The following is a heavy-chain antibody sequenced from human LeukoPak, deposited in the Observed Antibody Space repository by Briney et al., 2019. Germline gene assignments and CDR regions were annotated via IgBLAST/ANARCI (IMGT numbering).Heavy chain of an antibody. Sequence: ASVKVSCKASGFTFSSSAMQWVRQARGQRLEWIGWIVVGSGNTNYVQKFQEGVTITRDMSTSTAYTELSSLRSEDTAVYYCAARHGSGSYYNIWGQGTLVTVSS. CDR3: AARHGSGSYYNI. CDR1: GFTFSSSA. CDR2: IVVGSGNT. D-gene: IGHD3-10*01. V-gene: IGHV1-58*02. J-gene: IGHJ4*02.